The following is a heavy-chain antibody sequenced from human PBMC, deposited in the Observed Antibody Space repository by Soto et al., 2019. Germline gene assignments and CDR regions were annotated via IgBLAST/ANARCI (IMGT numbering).Heavy chain of an antibody. CDR2: SGGTAAST. V-gene: IGHV3-23*01. CDR1: GFTFSSYA. Sequence: EVQLLESGGGFVQPGGSLRLSCAASGFTFSSYAMNWVRQAPGKGLEWVSASGGTAASTHYADSVKGRFTISSDNSKNTLFLQMNSLRAEDTAVYYCAKGVVGATTGAFDVWGQGTMVTVSS. D-gene: IGHD1-26*01. J-gene: IGHJ3*01. CDR3: AKGVVGATTGAFDV.